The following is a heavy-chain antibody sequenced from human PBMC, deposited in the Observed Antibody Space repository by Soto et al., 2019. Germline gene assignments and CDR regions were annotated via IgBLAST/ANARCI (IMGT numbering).Heavy chain of an antibody. V-gene: IGHV3-30-3*01. CDR3: ARDSAYGGLAWYFDL. D-gene: IGHD4-17*01. Sequence: QVQLVESGGGVVQPGRSLRLSCAASGFTFSSFPMHWVRQAPGKGLEWVAVISYDGGNKYYADSVKGRFTISRDNSKNPLYLQMNSLGADDTVVYYCARDSAYGGLAWYFDLWGRGTLVTVSS. J-gene: IGHJ2*01. CDR1: GFTFSSFP. CDR2: ISYDGGNK.